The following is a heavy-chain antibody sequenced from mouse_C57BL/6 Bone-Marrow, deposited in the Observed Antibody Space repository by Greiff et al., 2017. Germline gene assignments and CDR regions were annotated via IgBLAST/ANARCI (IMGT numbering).Heavy chain of an antibody. CDR1: GYSFTGYY. CDR3: AREGGYWYFDV. J-gene: IGHJ1*03. Sequence: EVQLQESGPELVKPGASVKISCKASGYSFTGYYMNWVKQSPEKSLEWIGEINPSTGGTTYNQKFKAKATLTVDKSSSTAYMQLKSLTSEDSAVYYCAREGGYWYFDVWGTGTTVTVSS. CDR2: INPSTGGT. V-gene: IGHV1-42*01.